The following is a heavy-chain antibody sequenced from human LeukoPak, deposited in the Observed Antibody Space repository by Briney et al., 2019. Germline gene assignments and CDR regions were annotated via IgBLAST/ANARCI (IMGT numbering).Heavy chain of an antibody. V-gene: IGHV3-9*03. D-gene: IGHD3-10*01. Sequence: QPGGSRRLSCAASGFTFDDYAMHWVRQSPGKGLEWVSGISWNSGSIGYADSVKGRFTISRDNAKNSLYLQMNSLRAEDMALYYCAKDIAAMVRGAVDYWGQGTLVTVSS. CDR3: AKDIAAMVRGAVDY. J-gene: IGHJ4*02. CDR1: GFTFDDYA. CDR2: ISWNSGSI.